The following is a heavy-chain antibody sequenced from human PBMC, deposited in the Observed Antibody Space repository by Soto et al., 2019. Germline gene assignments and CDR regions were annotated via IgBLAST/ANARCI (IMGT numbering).Heavy chain of an antibody. CDR1: GGSISSSSYY. CDR2: IYYSGST. CDR3: ARQKRQWLYPTLDT. Sequence: TLSLTCTVSGGSISSSSYYWGWIRQPPGKGLEWIGSIYYSGSTYYNPSLKSRVTISVDTSKNQFSLKLSSVTAADTAVYYCARQKRQWLYPTLDTWGQGTLVTVSS. V-gene: IGHV4-39*01. D-gene: IGHD6-19*01. J-gene: IGHJ5*02.